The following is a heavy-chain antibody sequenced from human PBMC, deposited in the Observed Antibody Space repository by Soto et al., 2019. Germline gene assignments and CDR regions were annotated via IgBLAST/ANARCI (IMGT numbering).Heavy chain of an antibody. CDR2: ISGSGGSA. D-gene: IGHD3-10*01. CDR3: AKRAGSGSTRDAFDI. CDR1: GFTFSSYA. J-gene: IGHJ3*02. V-gene: IGHV3-23*01. Sequence: EAQLLESGGGLVQPGGSLRLSCAASGFTFSSYAMSWVRQAPGKGLEWVSTISGSGGSAYYADSVKGRFTISRDNSKNTLYLQMTSLRAEDTAVYYCAKRAGSGSTRDAFDIWGQGTMVTVSS.